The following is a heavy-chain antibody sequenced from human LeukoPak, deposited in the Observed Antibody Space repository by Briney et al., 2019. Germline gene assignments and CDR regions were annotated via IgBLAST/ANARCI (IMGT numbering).Heavy chain of an antibody. D-gene: IGHD2-21*02. CDR1: QVTYW. J-gene: IGHJ6*04. CDR2: ISGSGGST. Sequence: GGSLRLSCAASQVTYWMHWVRQAPGKGLEWVSAISGSGGSTYYADSVKGRFTISRDNSKNTLYLQMNSLRAEDTAVHYCAKVGEVGTSIGSDRYYYYGMDVWGKGTTVTVSS. V-gene: IGHV3-23*01. CDR3: AKVGEVGTSIGSDRYYYYGMDV.